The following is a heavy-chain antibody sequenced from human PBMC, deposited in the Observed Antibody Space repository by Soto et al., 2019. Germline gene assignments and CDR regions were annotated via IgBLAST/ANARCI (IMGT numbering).Heavy chain of an antibody. D-gene: IGHD6-6*01. CDR1: GYTFTNYG. V-gene: IGHV1-18*01. CDR2: ISAYNGNT. J-gene: IGHJ5*02. CDR3: ARGDSSSGLDP. Sequence: QVQVVQSGTEVKKPGASVKVSCKASGYTFTNYGISWVRQAPGQGLEWMGWISAYNGNTTYAQIFQGRVTLTTDTSTTTAYMELRSLRSDDTAVYYCARGDSSSGLDPWGQGTLVTVSS.